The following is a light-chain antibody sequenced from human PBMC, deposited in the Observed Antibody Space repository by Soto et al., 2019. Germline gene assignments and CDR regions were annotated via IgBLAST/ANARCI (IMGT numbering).Light chain of an antibody. CDR1: QSLSNTY. Sequence: EILLTQSPGTLSLSPGERATLSCRTSQSLSNTYLAWYQQKPGQAPRLLIFDASTRATGIPDRFSGSGSGTDFTLTISRLEPEDVAVYYCQLYGVSPKTFGQGTNVEVK. CDR3: QLYGVSPKT. V-gene: IGKV3-20*01. CDR2: DAS. J-gene: IGKJ1*01.